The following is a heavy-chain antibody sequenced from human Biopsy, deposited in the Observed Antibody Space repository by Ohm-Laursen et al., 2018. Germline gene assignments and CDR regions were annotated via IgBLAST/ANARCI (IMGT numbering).Heavy chain of an antibody. D-gene: IGHD4-23*01. J-gene: IGHJ1*01. V-gene: IGHV4-59*11. CDR2: TSHTGYT. CDR1: GGSFTGHY. Sequence: SETLSLTCTVSGGSFTGHYWTWIRQPPGKGLEWIGHTSHTGYTSYKSSLKSRVTISLVTSRKHFSLRLTSLAAANTAVYYCARGSNEYGGLYFPHWGQGTLVTVSS. CDR3: ARGSNEYGGLYFPH.